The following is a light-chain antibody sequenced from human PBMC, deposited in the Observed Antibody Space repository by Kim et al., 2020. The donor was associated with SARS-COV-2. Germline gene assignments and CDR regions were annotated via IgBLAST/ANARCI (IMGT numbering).Light chain of an antibody. CDR3: QQYNSYPWT. CDR1: QSISSW. Sequence: ASVGDRVTITCRASQSISSWLAWYQQKPGKAPKLLIYDAYSLESGVPSRFSGSGSGTEFTLTISSLQPDDCATYYCQQYNSYPWTFGQGTKVDIK. V-gene: IGKV1-5*01. J-gene: IGKJ1*01. CDR2: DAY.